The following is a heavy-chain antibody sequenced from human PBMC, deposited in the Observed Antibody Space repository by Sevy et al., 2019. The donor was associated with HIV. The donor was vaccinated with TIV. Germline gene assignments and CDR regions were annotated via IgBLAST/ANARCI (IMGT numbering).Heavy chain of an antibody. CDR3: AKDQGSGWYSHWFDP. D-gene: IGHD6-19*01. Sequence: GGSLRLSCAASGFTFSIYAMSWVRQAPGKGLEWVSAISGSGGSTYYADSVKGRFTISRDNSKNTLYLQMNSLRAEDTAVYYCAKDQGSGWYSHWFDPWGQGTLVTVSS. CDR2: ISGSGGST. V-gene: IGHV3-23*01. CDR1: GFTFSIYA. J-gene: IGHJ5*02.